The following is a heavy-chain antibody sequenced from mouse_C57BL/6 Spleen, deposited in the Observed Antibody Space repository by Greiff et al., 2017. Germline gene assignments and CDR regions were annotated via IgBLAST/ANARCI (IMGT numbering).Heavy chain of an antibody. CDR1: GYTFTSYW. V-gene: IGHV1-59*01. J-gene: IGHJ4*01. D-gene: IGHD2-2*01. Sequence: QVQLQQPGAELVRPGTSVKLSCKASGYTFTSYWMHWVKQRPGQGLEWIGVIDPSDSYTNYNQKFKGKATLTVDTSSSTAYMQLSSLTSEDSAVYYCARRGVMVTTTLYYYAMDYWGQGTSVTVSS. CDR2: IDPSDSYT. CDR3: ARRGVMVTTTLYYYAMDY.